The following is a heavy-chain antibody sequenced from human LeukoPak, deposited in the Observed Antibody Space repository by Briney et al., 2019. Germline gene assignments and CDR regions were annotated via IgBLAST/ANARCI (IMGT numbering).Heavy chain of an antibody. CDR3: AKANWNYYFDY. Sequence: HPGGSLRLSCAASGFTFDDYAMHWVRQAPGKGLEWVSGISWNSGSIGYADSVKGRFTISRDNAKNSLYLQMNSLRAEGTALYYCAKANWNYYFDYWGQGTLVTVSS. J-gene: IGHJ4*02. CDR2: ISWNSGSI. D-gene: IGHD1-1*01. CDR1: GFTFDDYA. V-gene: IGHV3-9*01.